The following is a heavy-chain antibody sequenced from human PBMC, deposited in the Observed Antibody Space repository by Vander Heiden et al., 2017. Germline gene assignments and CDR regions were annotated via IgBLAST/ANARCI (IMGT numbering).Heavy chain of an antibody. CDR1: GSTVIAYS. CDR3: VTNPGQWLRMNYYGMDV. Sequence: EVRLLRSGAEVKTPGAAVNITCRVSGSTVIAYSIHWVQPAPGKGLEWMGLIDPENGERIHAEKFQGRVTITADTSTDTAYMELSSLRPEATAVYYCVTNPGQWLRMNYYGMDVWGQGTTVTASS. CDR2: IDPENGER. D-gene: IGHD5-12*01. V-gene: IGHV1-69-2*01. J-gene: IGHJ6*02.